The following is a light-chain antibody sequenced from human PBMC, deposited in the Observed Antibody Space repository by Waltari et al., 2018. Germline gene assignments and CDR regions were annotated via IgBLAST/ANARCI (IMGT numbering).Light chain of an antibody. V-gene: IGLV3-9*01. CDR2: RDD. CDR3: QVWDNSNGV. Sequence: SYELTQPVSVSVAQGQTAKITCGGDNIGMKNVHWYQPRPGQAPLPVLYRDDNRPPGIPDRFSGSNSGNTATLTISGAQAGDEAAYYCQVWDNSNGVFGGGT. CDR1: NIGMKN. J-gene: IGLJ3*02.